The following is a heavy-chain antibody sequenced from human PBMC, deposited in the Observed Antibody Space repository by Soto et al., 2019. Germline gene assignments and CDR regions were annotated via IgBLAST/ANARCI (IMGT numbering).Heavy chain of an antibody. Sequence: PGGSLRLSCAASGFTFSDYYMNWIRQAPGKGLEWVSYISSDAITIYYADSVKGRFTISRDNAKNSLYLQMNSLRAEDTAVYYCAGQYSSSSVEFWGQGTLVTVSS. CDR3: AGQYSSSSVEF. CDR2: ISSDAITI. J-gene: IGHJ4*02. V-gene: IGHV3-11*01. D-gene: IGHD6-6*01. CDR1: GFTFSDYY.